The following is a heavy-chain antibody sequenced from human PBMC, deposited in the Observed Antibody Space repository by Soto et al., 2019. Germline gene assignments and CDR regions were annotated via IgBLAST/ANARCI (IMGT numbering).Heavy chain of an antibody. D-gene: IGHD3-10*01. V-gene: IGHV4-39*01. CDR1: GGSISSSHY. CDR3: ATLWFGEADY. CDR2: IYYSGST. J-gene: IGHJ4*02. Sequence: QLQLQESGPGLVKPSETLSLTCTVSGGSISSSHYWGWIRQPPGKGLEWIGSIYYSGSTYYNPSLKSRVTISVDTSKNQFSLKLSSVTAADTAVYYCATLWFGEADYWGQGTLVTVSS.